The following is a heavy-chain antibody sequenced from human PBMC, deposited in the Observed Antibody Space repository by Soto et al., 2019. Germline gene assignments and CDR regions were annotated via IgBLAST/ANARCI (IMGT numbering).Heavy chain of an antibody. CDR2: ISSSSSYI. D-gene: IGHD1-26*01. J-gene: IGHJ4*02. Sequence: GGSLRLSCAASGFTFSSYWMHWVRQAPGKGLEWVSSISSSSSYIYYADSVKGRFTISRDNAKNSLYLQMNSLRAEDTAVYYCAKDEGYQWELLYYFDYWGQGTLVTVSS. V-gene: IGHV3-21*04. CDR1: GFTFSSYW. CDR3: AKDEGYQWELLYYFDY.